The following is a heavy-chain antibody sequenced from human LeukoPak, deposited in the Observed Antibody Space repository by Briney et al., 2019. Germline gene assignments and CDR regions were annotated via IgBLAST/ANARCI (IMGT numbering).Heavy chain of an antibody. J-gene: IGHJ4*02. CDR3: AKGRPRYCSSTICYDVPH. CDR2: ISGDGGST. D-gene: IGHD2-2*01. CDR1: GFTFDDYA. Sequence: PGGSLRLSCAASGFTFDDYAMHWVRQAPGKGLEWVSLISGDGGSTYYADSVKGRFTISRDNSKNSLYLQMNSLRTEDTALYYCAKGRPRYCSSTICYDVPHWGQGTLVTVSS. V-gene: IGHV3-43*02.